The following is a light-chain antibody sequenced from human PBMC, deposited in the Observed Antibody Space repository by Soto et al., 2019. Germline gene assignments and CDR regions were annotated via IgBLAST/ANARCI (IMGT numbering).Light chain of an antibody. CDR1: QSISSY. J-gene: IGKJ1*01. CDR2: AAS. CDR3: QKYNSAPWK. V-gene: IGKV1-39*01. Sequence: DIQITQSPSSLSESVVDRVTITFRASQSISSYLNWYQQKPGKAPKLLIYAASSLQSGVPSRFSGSGSGTDFTLTISSLQPEDVATYYCQKYNSAPWKCGQGTKGDIK.